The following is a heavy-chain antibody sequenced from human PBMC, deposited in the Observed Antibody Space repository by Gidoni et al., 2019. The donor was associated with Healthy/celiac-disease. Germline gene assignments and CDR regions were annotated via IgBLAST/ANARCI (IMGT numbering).Heavy chain of an antibody. CDR1: GFTFSSYG. Sequence: QVQLVESGGGVVQPGRSLRLSCAASGFTFSSYGMHWVRQAPGKGLEWVAVISYDGSNKYYADSVKGRFTISRDNSKNTLYLQMNSLRAEDTAVYYCAKDNGVGEKHYYDSSGYPDYWGQGTLVTVSS. J-gene: IGHJ4*02. D-gene: IGHD3-22*01. V-gene: IGHV3-30*18. CDR3: AKDNGVGEKHYYDSSGYPDY. CDR2: ISYDGSNK.